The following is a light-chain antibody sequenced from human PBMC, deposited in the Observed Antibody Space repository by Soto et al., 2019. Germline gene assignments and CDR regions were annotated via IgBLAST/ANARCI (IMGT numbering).Light chain of an antibody. CDR2: DVS. V-gene: IGLV2-14*01. J-gene: IGLJ1*01. CDR1: SSDVGAYNY. Sequence: QSALTQPASVSGSPGQSITISCTGTSSDVGAYNYDSWYQQYPGEAPKVIIYDVSHRPAGVSNRFSGSKSGNTASLTISGLQTQYEADYYCSSYTSATTYVFGPGTKVTVL. CDR3: SSYTSATTYV.